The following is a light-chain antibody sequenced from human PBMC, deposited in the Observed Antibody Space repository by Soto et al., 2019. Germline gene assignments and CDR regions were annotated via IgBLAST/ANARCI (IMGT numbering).Light chain of an antibody. Sequence: DIVMTQSPDSLAVSLGERATINCKSSQSVLYNSNNKIYLAWYQHKPGQPPKLLIYWASTRESGVPDRFSGSGSGTDFTLTISSLRAEDVAVYYCQQYYSTPWTFGQGTKVDIK. J-gene: IGKJ1*01. CDR2: WAS. V-gene: IGKV4-1*01. CDR1: QSVLYNSNNKIY. CDR3: QQYYSTPWT.